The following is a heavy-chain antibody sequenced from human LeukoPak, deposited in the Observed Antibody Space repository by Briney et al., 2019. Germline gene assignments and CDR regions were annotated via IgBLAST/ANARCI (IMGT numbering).Heavy chain of an antibody. J-gene: IGHJ6*03. V-gene: IGHV3-7*01. CDR1: GFSFSSYW. D-gene: IGHD4-23*01. CDR3: AREFDYGGKDYYYYMDV. CDR2: INQDGSEK. Sequence: GGSLRLSCAASGFSFSSYWMIWVRQAPGKGLEWVANINQDGSEKYYVDSVKGRFTISRDNAKNSLYLQMNSLRAEDTAVYYCAREFDYGGKDYYYYMDVWGKGTTGTVSS.